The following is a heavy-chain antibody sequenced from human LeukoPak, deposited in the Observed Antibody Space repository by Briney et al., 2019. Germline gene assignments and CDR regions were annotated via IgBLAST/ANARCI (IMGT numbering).Heavy chain of an antibody. CDR1: GFTFDDYA. CDR2: ISWNSGRI. J-gene: IGHJ4*02. D-gene: IGHD1/OR15-1a*01. Sequence: HPGGSLRLSCAASGFTFDDYAMHRVRQAPGKGLEWVSGISWNSGRIGYADSVKGRFTISRDNAKNSLYLQMNSLRAEDTALYYCAKGGNNKPYYFDYWGQGTLVTVSS. V-gene: IGHV3-9*01. CDR3: AKGGNNKPYYFDY.